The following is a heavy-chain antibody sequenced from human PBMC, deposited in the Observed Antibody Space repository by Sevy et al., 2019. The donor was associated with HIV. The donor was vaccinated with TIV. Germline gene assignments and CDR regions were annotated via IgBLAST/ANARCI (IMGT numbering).Heavy chain of an antibody. Sequence: GESLKISCKGSGYRFTSHWIAWVRQMPGKGLEWMGFINPSDSHTTYSPSFQGQVTMSADKSIATAYLQWSSLKASDTTIYYCARGGENYDSDGYYRGVNYYYMDVWGKGTTVTVSS. CDR1: GYRFTSHW. J-gene: IGHJ6*03. CDR3: ARGGENYDSDGYYRGVNYYYMDV. V-gene: IGHV5-51*01. D-gene: IGHD3-22*01. CDR2: INPSDSHT.